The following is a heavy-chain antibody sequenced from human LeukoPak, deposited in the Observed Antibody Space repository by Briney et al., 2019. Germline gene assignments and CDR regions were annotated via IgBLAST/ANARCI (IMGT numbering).Heavy chain of an antibody. CDR2: INSDGSST. V-gene: IGHV3-74*01. D-gene: IGHD6-6*01. CDR3: ARGPEYSSSSGQGWFDP. Sequence: PGGSLRLSCAASGFTFSSYWMHWVRQAPGKGLVWASRINSDGSSTSYADSVKGRFTISRDNAKNSLYLQMNSLRAEDTAVYYCARGPEYSSSSGQGWFDPWGQGTLVTVSS. J-gene: IGHJ5*02. CDR1: GFTFSSYW.